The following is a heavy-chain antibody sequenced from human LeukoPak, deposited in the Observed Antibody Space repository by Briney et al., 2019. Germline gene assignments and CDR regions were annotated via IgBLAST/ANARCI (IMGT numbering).Heavy chain of an antibody. CDR2: INHIVRT. Sequence: SETLSLTCALSGGSFSGYYWSWIRHPPGKGREWIGEINHIVRTTYNTSLKRRVTISVDTSKHQFSLKLSSVTAADTAVYDCARGRGTYLRGLPLRPGTYFGYWGQGTLVTVSS. V-gene: IGHV4-34*01. CDR3: ARGRGTYLRGLPLRPGTYFGY. J-gene: IGHJ4*02. D-gene: IGHD5-24*01. CDR1: GGSFSGYY.